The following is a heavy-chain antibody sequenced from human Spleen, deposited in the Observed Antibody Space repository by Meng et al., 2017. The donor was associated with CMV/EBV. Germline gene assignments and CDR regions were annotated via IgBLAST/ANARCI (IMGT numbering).Heavy chain of an antibody. V-gene: IGHV1-2*02. CDR3: ARSQEYYDFWSGYYVY. CDR2: INPSSGGT. D-gene: IGHD3-3*01. CDR1: GYMFTGHY. Sequence: ASVKVSCKPSGYMFTGHYVHWVRQAPGQGLEWLGWINPSSGGTNYAQKFQDRVTMTRDTSISTAYMELSRLRSDDTAVYYCARSQEYYDFWSGYYVYWGQGTLVTVSS. J-gene: IGHJ4*02.